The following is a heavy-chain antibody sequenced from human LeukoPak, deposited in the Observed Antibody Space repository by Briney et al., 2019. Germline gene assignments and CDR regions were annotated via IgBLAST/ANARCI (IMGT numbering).Heavy chain of an antibody. J-gene: IGHJ3*02. D-gene: IGHD3-9*01. CDR3: ARAAVRYFDWLSHIGAFDI. CDR2: INHSGST. Sequence: SETLSLTCAVYGGSFSGYYWSWIRQPPGKGLEWIGEINHSGSTNYNPSLKSRVTISVDTSKNQFSLKLSSVTAADTAVYYCARAAVRYFDWLSHIGAFDIWGQGTMVTVPS. CDR1: GGSFSGYY. V-gene: IGHV4-34*01.